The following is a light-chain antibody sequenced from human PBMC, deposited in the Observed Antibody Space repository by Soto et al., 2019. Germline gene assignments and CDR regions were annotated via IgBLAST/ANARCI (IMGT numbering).Light chain of an antibody. CDR1: QSVSSY. CDR2: DAS. Sequence: EIVLTQSPANLSLSPGERATLSCRASQSVSSYLAWYQQKPGQAPRLLIYDASNRATGIPARFSGSGSGTDFTLTISSLEPEDFAVYYCQQRSNWLSITFGQGTRLEIK. J-gene: IGKJ5*01. CDR3: QQRSNWLSIT. V-gene: IGKV3-11*01.